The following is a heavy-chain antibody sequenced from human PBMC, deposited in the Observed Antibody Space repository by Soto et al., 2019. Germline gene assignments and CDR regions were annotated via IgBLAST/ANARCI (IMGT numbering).Heavy chain of an antibody. CDR2: IYSSGGT. J-gene: IGHJ6*03. CDR3: ARQTLMDV. V-gene: IGHV4-59*08. Sequence: QVQLQESGPGLVKPSETLSLTCTVSGGSISDYYWSWIRQPPGKGLEWIGHIYSSGGTSYNPSLKSRVTISVDTSKNQFSLRLSSVTAADTAVYYCARQTLMDVWCKGTTVTVSS. CDR1: GGSISDYY.